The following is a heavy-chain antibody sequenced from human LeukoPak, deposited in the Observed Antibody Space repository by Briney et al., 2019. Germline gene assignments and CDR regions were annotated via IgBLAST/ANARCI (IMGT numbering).Heavy chain of an antibody. Sequence: SETLSLTCTVSGDSITSSNYYWGWIRQPPGKGLEWIGSSFNRGSTHYNPSLKSRVTISVDKSKNQFSLKLSSVTAADTAVYYCARRYYGSGSYLRPWGQGTLVTVSS. V-gene: IGHV4-39*07. D-gene: IGHD3-10*01. CDR1: GDSITSSNYY. CDR2: SFNRGST. CDR3: ARRYYGSGSYLRP. J-gene: IGHJ5*02.